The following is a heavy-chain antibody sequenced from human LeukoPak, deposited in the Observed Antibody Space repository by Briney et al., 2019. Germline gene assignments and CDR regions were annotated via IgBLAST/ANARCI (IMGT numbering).Heavy chain of an antibody. V-gene: IGHV1-69*05. Sequence: GASVKVSCKASGYTFTSYYMHWVRQAPGQGLEWMGGIIPIFGTANYAQKFQGRVTITTDESTSTAYMELSSLRSEDTAVYYCARGPPSSSWYLNWGQGTLVTVSS. D-gene: IGHD6-13*01. J-gene: IGHJ4*02. CDR2: IIPIFGTA. CDR1: GYTFTSYY. CDR3: ARGPPSSSWYLN.